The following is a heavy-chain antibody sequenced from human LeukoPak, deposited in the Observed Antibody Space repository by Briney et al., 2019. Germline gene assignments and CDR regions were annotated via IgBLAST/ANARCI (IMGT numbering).Heavy chain of an antibody. Sequence: ASVKVSCKASGGTFSSYAISWVRQAPGQGLEWMGGIIPIFGTANYAQKFQGRVTITTDESTSTAYMELSSLRSEDTAVYYCARTYWSVYFGYFDYWGQGTLVTVSS. CDR2: IIPIFGTA. CDR3: ARTYWSVYFGYFDY. D-gene: IGHD3-3*01. J-gene: IGHJ4*02. V-gene: IGHV1-69*05. CDR1: GGTFSSYA.